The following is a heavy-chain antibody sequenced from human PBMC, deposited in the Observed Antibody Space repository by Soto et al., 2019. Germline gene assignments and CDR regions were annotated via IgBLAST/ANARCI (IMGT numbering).Heavy chain of an antibody. V-gene: IGHV3-33*01. CDR1: GFTFSSYG. D-gene: IGHD6-13*01. CDR2: IWYDGSNK. Sequence: PGGSLRLSCAASGFTFSSYGMHWVRQAPGKGLEWVAVIWYDGSNKYYAVSVKGRFTISRDNSKNTLYLQMNSLRAEDTAVYYCARARAETGYSINLPGYYYYYGMDVWGQGTTVTVSS. CDR3: ARARAETGYSINLPGYYYYYGMDV. J-gene: IGHJ6*02.